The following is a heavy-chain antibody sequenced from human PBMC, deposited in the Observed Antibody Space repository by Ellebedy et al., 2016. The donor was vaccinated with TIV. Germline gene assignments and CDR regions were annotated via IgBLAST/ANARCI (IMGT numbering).Heavy chain of an antibody. CDR3: ARLVGQGYYYYGMDV. Sequence: MPSETLSLTCTVSGGSIYSYHWSWLRQPAGKGLEWIGRIYTSGSTNYNPSLKSRVTMSVDTSKNQFSLKLSSVTAADTAVYYCARLVGQGYYYYGMDVWGQGTTVTVSS. CDR2: IYTSGST. CDR1: GGSIYSYH. D-gene: IGHD3-10*01. J-gene: IGHJ6*02. V-gene: IGHV4-4*07.